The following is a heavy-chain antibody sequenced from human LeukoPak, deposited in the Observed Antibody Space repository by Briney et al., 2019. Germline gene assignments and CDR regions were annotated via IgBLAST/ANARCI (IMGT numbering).Heavy chain of an antibody. CDR2: ISGSGGST. CDR1: GFPFSSYA. J-gene: IGHJ4*02. CDR3: ARAFRDVIFDS. V-gene: IGHV3-23*01. Sequence: GSLRLSCAASGFPFSSYAMSWVRQAPGKGLEWVSDISGSGGSTYYADSVKGRFTISRDNSKNTLYLQMNSLRAEDTAVYYCARAFRDVIFDSWGQGTLVTVSS. D-gene: IGHD5-24*01.